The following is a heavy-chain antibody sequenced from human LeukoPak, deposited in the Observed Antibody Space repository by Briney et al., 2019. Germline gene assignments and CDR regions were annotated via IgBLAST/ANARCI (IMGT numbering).Heavy chain of an antibody. CDR2: IYPGDSDT. D-gene: IGHD3-22*01. J-gene: IGHJ4*02. CDR1: GYSFTSYW. CDR3: AWGYDGSGYYPPLFDY. V-gene: IGHV5-51*01. Sequence: GESLKISCKGSGYSFTSYWIGWVRQMPGKGLEWMGIIYPGDSDTRYSPSFQGQVTISADKSISTAYLQWSSLKASDTAMYYCAWGYDGSGYYPPLFDYWGQGTLVTVSS.